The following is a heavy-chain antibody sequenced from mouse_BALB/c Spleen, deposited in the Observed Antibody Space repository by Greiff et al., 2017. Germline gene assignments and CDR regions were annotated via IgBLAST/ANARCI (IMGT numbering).Heavy chain of an antibody. J-gene: IGHJ4*01. CDR1: GFTFSSYA. V-gene: IGHV5-9-4*01. Sequence: EVQGVESGGGLVKPGGSLKLSCAASGFTFSSYAMSWVRQSPEKRLEWVAEISSGGSYTYYPDTVTGRFTISRDNAKNTLYLEMSSLRSEDTAMYYCARVDYDRGYYAMDYWGQGTSVTVSS. CDR2: ISSGGSYT. CDR3: ARVDYDRGYYAMDY. D-gene: IGHD2-4*01.